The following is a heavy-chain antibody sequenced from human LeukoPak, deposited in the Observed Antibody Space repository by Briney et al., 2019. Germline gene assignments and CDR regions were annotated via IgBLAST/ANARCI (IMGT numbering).Heavy chain of an antibody. D-gene: IGHD7-27*01. V-gene: IGHV4-38-2*02. Sequence: SETLSLTCSVSGYSISSGYIWGWIRQPPGKGPEWIATTHHSGATYYNPSLKSRVTLSVDTSKNQVSLKMTSVTAADTAVYYCTREVWGSTFPDYWGQGTLVTVSS. CDR2: THHSGAT. J-gene: IGHJ4*02. CDR3: TREVWGSTFPDY. CDR1: GYSISSGYI.